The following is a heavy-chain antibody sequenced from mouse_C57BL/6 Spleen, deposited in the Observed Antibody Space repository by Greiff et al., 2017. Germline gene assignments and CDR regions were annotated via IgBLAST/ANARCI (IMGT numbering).Heavy chain of an antibody. CDR1: GFSLTSYG. Sequence: QVRLKESGPGLVQPSQSLSITCTVSGFSLTSYGVHCVRQSPGKGLVWLGVLWSGGSTDYNAAFISSLSISKDNSKSQVFFKMNSLQAEDTAIYYCASGYAMDYWGQGTSVTVSS. CDR2: LWSGGST. V-gene: IGHV2-2*01. J-gene: IGHJ4*01. CDR3: ASGYAMDY.